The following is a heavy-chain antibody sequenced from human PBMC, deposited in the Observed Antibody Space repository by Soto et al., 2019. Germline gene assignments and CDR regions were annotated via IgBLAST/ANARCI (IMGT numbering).Heavy chain of an antibody. D-gene: IGHD1-1*01. CDR3: ARGPRVSSTGTGAH. Sequence: GGSLGLSCSVSGFTFSAYWMHWVRQVPGKGLTWVSRISDDGSTATYADSVKGRFVISRDNAKNSLYLEMNTLRADDSGLYYCARGPRVSSTGTGAHWGRGTLVTVSS. CDR2: ISDDGSTA. J-gene: IGHJ4*02. V-gene: IGHV3-74*01. CDR1: GFTFSAYW.